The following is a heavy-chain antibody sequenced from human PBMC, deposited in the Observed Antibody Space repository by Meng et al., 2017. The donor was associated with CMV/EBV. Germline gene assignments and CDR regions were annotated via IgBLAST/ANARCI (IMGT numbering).Heavy chain of an antibody. J-gene: IGHJ4*02. CDR2: IYTSGST. CDR1: GGAHRSYA. D-gene: IGHD2-2*01. CDR3: ARDQMVEVPAAVGFDY. Sequence: VRRKRSGPGLVKTSGSLDLRCADSGGAHRSYAWSGIRQPAGKGLELIGRIYTSGSTNYNPCLTSRVTMSVDTSKNQFSLKLSSVTAADTAVYYCARDQMVEVPAAVGFDYWGQGTLVTVSS. V-gene: IGHV4-4*07.